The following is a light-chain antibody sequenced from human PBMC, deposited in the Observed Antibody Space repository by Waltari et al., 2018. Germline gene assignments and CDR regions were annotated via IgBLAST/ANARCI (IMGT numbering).Light chain of an antibody. CDR2: FTD. CDR1: RSNIGRNS. V-gene: IGLV1-44*01. Sequence: QSVLTQPPSASGTPGQRVTISCSGGRSNIGRNSVNWFQQLPGPAPRLFIYFTDQRPSGGPGRFSGSKSGTSASLAISGLQSGDEADYYCASWDASLNGWVFGGGTKLTVL. CDR3: ASWDASLNGWV. J-gene: IGLJ3*02.